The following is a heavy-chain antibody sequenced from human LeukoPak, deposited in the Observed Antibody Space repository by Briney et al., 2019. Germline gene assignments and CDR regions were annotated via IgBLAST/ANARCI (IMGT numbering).Heavy chain of an antibody. V-gene: IGHV3-30-3*01. CDR2: ISYDGSNK. Sequence: GGSLRFSCAASGFTFSSYAMHWVRQAPGKGLEWVAVISYDGSNKYYADSVKGRFTISRDNSKNTLYLQMNSLRAEDTAVYYCARGFLEWLFDYWGQGTLVTVSS. CDR3: ARGFLEWLFDY. D-gene: IGHD3-3*01. CDR1: GFTFSSYA. J-gene: IGHJ4*02.